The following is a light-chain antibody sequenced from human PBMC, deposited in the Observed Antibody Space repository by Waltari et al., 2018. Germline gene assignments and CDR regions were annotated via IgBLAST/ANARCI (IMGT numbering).Light chain of an antibody. CDR3: QQRRSWPLT. CDR1: HSVDWY. CDR2: DTS. J-gene: IGKJ4*01. Sequence: EIVLKQSPATLSLSPGERATLSCRASHSVDWYLAWYQQRPGQPPRLLIYDTSNRAPGIPARFSGSGSDTDFTLTISSLEPEDFAVYYCQQRRSWPLTFGGGTKVEIE. V-gene: IGKV3-11*01.